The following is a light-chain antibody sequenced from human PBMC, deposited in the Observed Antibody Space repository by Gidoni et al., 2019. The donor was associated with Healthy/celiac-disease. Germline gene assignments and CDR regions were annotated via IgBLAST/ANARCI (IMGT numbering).Light chain of an antibody. V-gene: IGKV3-15*01. J-gene: IGKJ2*01. CDR1: QSVSSN. Sequence: EVVMAPSPATLSGSPEESATLSCRARQSVSSNLAWYQQKPGQAPRLLIYGASTRATGIPARFSGSGSGTEFTLTISSLQSEDFAVSYCQQYNNWPQTFGQGTKLEIK. CDR3: QQYNNWPQT. CDR2: GAS.